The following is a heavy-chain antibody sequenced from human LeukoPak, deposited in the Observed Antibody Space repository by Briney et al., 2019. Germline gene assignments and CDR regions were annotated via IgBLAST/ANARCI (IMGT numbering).Heavy chain of an antibody. V-gene: IGHV1-2*02. CDR1: GYTFTGYY. D-gene: IGHD3-10*01. J-gene: IGHJ4*02. CDR2: INPNSGGT. Sequence: ASVKVSCKASGYTFTGYYMHWVRQAPGQGLEWMGWINPNSGGTNYAQKFQGRVTMTRDTSIGTAYMELSRLRSDDTAVYYCARDFLDGSGNDYWGQGTLVTVSS. CDR3: ARDFLDGSGNDY.